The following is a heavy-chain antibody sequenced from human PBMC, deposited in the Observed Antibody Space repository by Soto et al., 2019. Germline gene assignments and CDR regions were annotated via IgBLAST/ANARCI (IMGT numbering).Heavy chain of an antibody. CDR2: IYPSDSYT. CDR1: GYSFTSYW. Sequence: GESLKISCKGSGYSFTSYWISWVRQMPGKGLEWMGSIYPSDSYTRYSPSFQGQVTISADKSISTAYLQWSSLKASDTAMYYCAIQTGYGSSWPFDYWGQGTLVTVSS. CDR3: AIQTGYGSSWPFDY. J-gene: IGHJ4*02. D-gene: IGHD6-13*01. V-gene: IGHV5-51*01.